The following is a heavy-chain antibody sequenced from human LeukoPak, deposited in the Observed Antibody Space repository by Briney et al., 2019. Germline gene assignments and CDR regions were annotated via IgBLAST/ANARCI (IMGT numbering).Heavy chain of an antibody. Sequence: SVKVSCKASGGTFSTSAISWVRQAPGQGLEWMGGIIPIFGSATYPQKFQGRVTITADESTNTAYMELRGLRSEDTAVYYCATDQTSLSYYYYYMDVWGKGTTVTIS. J-gene: IGHJ6*03. V-gene: IGHV1-69*13. CDR2: IIPIFGSA. D-gene: IGHD3-16*01. CDR1: GGTFSTSA. CDR3: ATDQTSLSYYYYYMDV.